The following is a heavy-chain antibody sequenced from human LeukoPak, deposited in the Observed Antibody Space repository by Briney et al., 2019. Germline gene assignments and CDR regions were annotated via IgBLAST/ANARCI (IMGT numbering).Heavy chain of an antibody. J-gene: IGHJ4*02. Sequence: GESLKISCKGSGYSFTSYWIGWVRQMPGKGLEWMGIIYPGDPDTRYSPSFQGQVTISADKSISTAYLQWSSLKASDTAMYYCARHAAYYDFWSGYTDYWGQGTLVTVSS. CDR3: ARHAAYYDFWSGYTDY. V-gene: IGHV5-51*01. CDR1: GYSFTSYW. CDR2: IYPGDPDT. D-gene: IGHD3-3*01.